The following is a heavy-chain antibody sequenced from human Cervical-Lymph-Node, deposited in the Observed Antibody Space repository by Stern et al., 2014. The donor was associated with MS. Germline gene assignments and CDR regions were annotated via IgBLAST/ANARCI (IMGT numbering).Heavy chain of an antibody. Sequence: QVQLVQSGAELKKPGASVKVSCKASGYTFTDYYMHWVRQAHGQGLEWMGRINPTSGDANYAQKFQGRVTMTRDTSISTAYMELSRLRSDDTAVYYCARDGSGEYWGQGTLVTVSS. V-gene: IGHV1-2*06. J-gene: IGHJ4*02. CDR2: INPTSGDA. CDR1: GYTFTDYY. D-gene: IGHD2-15*01. CDR3: ARDGSGEY.